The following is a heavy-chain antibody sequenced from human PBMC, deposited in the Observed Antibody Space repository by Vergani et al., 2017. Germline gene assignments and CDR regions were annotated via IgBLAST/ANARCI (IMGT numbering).Heavy chain of an antibody. Sequence: EVQLLESGGGLVQPGGSLRLSCAASGFTFSSYAMSWVRQAPGKGLEWVSAISGSGGSTYYADSVKGRFTSSRDNSKNTLYLQMNSLRAEDTAVYYCAKDHGHYYDSSGYYYPFDYWGQGTLVTVSS. D-gene: IGHD3-22*01. CDR2: ISGSGGST. CDR3: AKDHGHYYDSSGYYYPFDY. J-gene: IGHJ4*02. CDR1: GFTFSSYA. V-gene: IGHV3-23*01.